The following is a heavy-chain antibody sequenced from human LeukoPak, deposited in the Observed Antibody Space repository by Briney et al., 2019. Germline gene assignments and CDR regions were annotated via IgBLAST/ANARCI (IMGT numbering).Heavy chain of an antibody. CDR2: IYYSGTT. Sequence: SSETLSLTCTVSGGSISSSSYYWGWIRQPPGKGLEWIGSIYYSGTTFYNPSLKSRVTISVDTSKNQFSLKLSSVTAADTAVYYCARAGATYNWNYGYYMDVWGKGTTVTVSS. CDR3: ARAGATYNWNYGYYMDV. V-gene: IGHV4-39*07. J-gene: IGHJ6*03. D-gene: IGHD1-7*01. CDR1: GGSISSSSYY.